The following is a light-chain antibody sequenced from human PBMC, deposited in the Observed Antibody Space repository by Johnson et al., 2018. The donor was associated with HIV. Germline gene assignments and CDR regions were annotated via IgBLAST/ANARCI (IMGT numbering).Light chain of an antibody. J-gene: IGLJ1*01. CDR1: SSNIGNNY. Sequence: QSVLTQPPSVSAAPGQKVTISCSGSSSNIGNNYVSWYQQLPGTAPKLLIYDNNKRPSGIPDRFSGSKSGTSATLGITGLQTGDVADYYCGTWDSSLSVYVFRTGTKVTVL. CDR2: DNN. CDR3: GTWDSSLSVYV. V-gene: IGLV1-51*01.